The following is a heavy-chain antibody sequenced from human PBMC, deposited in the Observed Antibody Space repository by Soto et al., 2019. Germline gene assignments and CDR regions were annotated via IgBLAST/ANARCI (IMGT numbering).Heavy chain of an antibody. CDR2: INAGNGNT. CDR3: ARDPTRAYYYGSGSYYDWYFDL. CDR1: GYTFTSYA. D-gene: IGHD3-10*01. V-gene: IGHV1-3*01. J-gene: IGHJ2*01. Sequence: QVQLVQSGAEVKKPGASVKVSCKASGYTFTSYAMHWVRQAPGQRREWMGWINAGNGNTKYSQKFQGRVTITRDTSAITAYMELSSLRSEDTAVYYCARDPTRAYYYGSGSYYDWYFDLWGRGTLVTVSS.